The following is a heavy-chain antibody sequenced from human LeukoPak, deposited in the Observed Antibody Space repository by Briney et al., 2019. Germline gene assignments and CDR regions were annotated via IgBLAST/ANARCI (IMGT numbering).Heavy chain of an antibody. D-gene: IGHD4-17*01. CDR3: ARGEGVTTVTTEFDY. CDR2: IYHSGST. J-gene: IGHJ4*02. CDR1: GYSISSGYY. V-gene: IGHV4-38-2*02. Sequence: PSETLSLTCTVSGYSISSGYYWGWIRQPPGKGLEWIGSIYHSGSTYYNPSLKSRVTISVDTSKNQFSLKLSSVTAADTAVYYCARGEGVTTVTTEFDYWGQGTLVTVSS.